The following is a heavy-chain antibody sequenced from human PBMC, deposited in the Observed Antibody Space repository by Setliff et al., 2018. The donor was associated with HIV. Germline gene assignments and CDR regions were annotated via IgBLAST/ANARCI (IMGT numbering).Heavy chain of an antibody. CDR2: IYTNGYT. CDR3: ARAPPGIQNDAFDV. V-gene: IGHV4-61*09. Sequence: NPSETLSLTCSVSGGSISSGSYYWTWIRQPAGKGPEWIGHIYTNGYTNYNPSLKSRVTISVDTSKNQFSLRLTSVTAADTAVYYCARAPPGIQNDAFDVWGQGTMVTV. J-gene: IGHJ3*01. CDR1: GGSISSGSYY.